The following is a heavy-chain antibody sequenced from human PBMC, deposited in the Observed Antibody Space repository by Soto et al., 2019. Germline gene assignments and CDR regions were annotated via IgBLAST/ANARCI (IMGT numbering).Heavy chain of an antibody. J-gene: IGHJ3*02. CDR1: GFTFSSYA. V-gene: IGHV3-23*01. CDR2: ISGSGGST. D-gene: IGHD3-22*01. Sequence: GGSLRLSCAASGFTFSSYAMGWVRQAPGKGLEWVSAISGSGGSTYYADSVKGRFTISRDNSKNTLYLQMNSLRAEDTAVYYCAKVAYYYDSSGYYYDAFDIWGQGTMVTVSS. CDR3: AKVAYYYDSSGYYYDAFDI.